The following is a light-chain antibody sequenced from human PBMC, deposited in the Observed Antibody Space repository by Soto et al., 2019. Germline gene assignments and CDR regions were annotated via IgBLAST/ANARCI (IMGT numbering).Light chain of an antibody. CDR1: QSVSGNY. CDR2: GAS. V-gene: IGKV3-20*01. CDR3: QQYPSSLFWT. J-gene: IGKJ1*01. Sequence: EIVLTQSPGTLSLSPGEGATLSCRASQSVSGNYLAWYQQKPGQAPRLLMFGASNRATGIPDRFSGSGSGTNFPLTISVLELEDFEVYYWQQYPSSLFWTSGQGPKGEVK.